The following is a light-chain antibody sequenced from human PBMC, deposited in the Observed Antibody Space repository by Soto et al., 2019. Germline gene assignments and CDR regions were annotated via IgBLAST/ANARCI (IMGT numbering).Light chain of an antibody. CDR3: QQYGSSPGT. J-gene: IGKJ2*01. V-gene: IGKV3-20*01. CDR1: QNANNNY. Sequence: DIVLTQSPGTLSLSPGERATLSCRASQNANNNYLAWYQQKPGQAPRLLIRGASSRATGLPDRFSGSGSGTDFTLTISRLEPEDFAVYYCQQYGSSPGTFGQGTKLEIK. CDR2: GAS.